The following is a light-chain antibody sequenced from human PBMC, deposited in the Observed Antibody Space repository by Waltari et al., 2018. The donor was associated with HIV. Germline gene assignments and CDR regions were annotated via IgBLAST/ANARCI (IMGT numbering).Light chain of an antibody. CDR1: SSNIGAGYD. CDR2: DNS. J-gene: IGLJ2*01. CDR3: QAYDSNLSGL. Sequence: QSELTPPPSVSAAPGQRVTIPCTGSSSNIGAGYDVHCYQQVPGKAPKVIIYDNSNRPSGVPDRFSGSKSGYSASLVITGLQSEDEADYYCQAYDSNLSGLFGGGTKVTVL. V-gene: IGLV1-40*01.